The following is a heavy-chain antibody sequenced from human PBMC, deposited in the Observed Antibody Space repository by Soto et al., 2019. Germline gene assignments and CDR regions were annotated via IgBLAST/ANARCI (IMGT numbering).Heavy chain of an antibody. CDR2: ISYDGSHK. J-gene: IGHJ4*02. D-gene: IGHD2-15*01. CDR3: ASTRPDIVVMAFGY. V-gene: IGHV3-30*03. CDR1: GFTFSSYW. Sequence: GGSLRLSCAASGFTFSSYWMHWVRQAPGKGLEWVAVISYDGSHKAFADSVKGRIAISRDNSKNTLFLQMNSLRAEDTAVYYCASTRPDIVVMAFGYWGQGT.